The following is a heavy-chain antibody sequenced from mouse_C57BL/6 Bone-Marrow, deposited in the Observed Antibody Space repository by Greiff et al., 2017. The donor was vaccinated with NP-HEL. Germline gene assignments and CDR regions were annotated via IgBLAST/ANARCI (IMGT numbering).Heavy chain of an antibody. Sequence: VKVVESGAELARPGASVKLSCKASGYTFTSYGISWVKQRTGQGLEWIGEIYPRSGNTYYNEKFKGKATLTADKSSSTAYMELRSLTSEDSAVYFCARSSYYDGSSEAYWGQGTLVTVSA. J-gene: IGHJ3*01. CDR1: GYTFTSYG. CDR2: IYPRSGNT. D-gene: IGHD1-1*01. V-gene: IGHV1-81*01. CDR3: ARSSYYDGSSEAY.